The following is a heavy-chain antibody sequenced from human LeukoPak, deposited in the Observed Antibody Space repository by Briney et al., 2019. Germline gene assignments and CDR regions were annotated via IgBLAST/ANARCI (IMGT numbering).Heavy chain of an antibody. CDR2: IIPFFGTP. J-gene: IGHJ6*03. CDR1: GGTFSNYL. V-gene: IGHV1-69*05. D-gene: IGHD3-3*01. Sequence: ASVKVSCKASGGTFSNYLISLVRQAPGQGLEWMGRIIPFFGTPDYAQKFQGRITITTDESTNTAYMELSSLRSEDTAVYYCARGSKGYYDFWSGYYGGGYYYYMDVWGKGTTVTVSS. CDR3: ARGSKGYYDFWSGYYGGGYYYYMDV.